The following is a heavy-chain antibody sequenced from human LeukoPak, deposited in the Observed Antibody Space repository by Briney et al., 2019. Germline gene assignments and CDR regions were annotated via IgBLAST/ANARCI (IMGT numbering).Heavy chain of an antibody. J-gene: IGHJ4*02. D-gene: IGHD3-22*01. CDR3: TTAGYYYDSSGYPGFDY. V-gene: IGHV3-15*01. CDR1: GFTFSNAW. Sequence: KPGGSLRLSCAASGFTFSNAWMSWVRQAPGKGLEWVGRIKSKTDGGTTDYAAPVKGRFTISRDDSKNTLYLQMNSLRTEDTAVYYCTTAGYYYDSSGYPGFDYWGQGTLVTVSS. CDR2: IKSKTDGGTT.